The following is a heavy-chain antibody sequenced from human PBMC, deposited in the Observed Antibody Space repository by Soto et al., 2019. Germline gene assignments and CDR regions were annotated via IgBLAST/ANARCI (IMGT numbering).Heavy chain of an antibody. CDR1: GSTFSNAW. V-gene: IGHV3-15*07. J-gene: IGHJ4*02. CDR3: TLRIVGATDFDY. D-gene: IGHD1-26*01. Sequence: GGSLRLSCAASGSTFSNAWMNWVRQAPGKGLEWVGRIKSKTDGGTTDYAAPVKGRFTISRDDSKNTLYLQMNSLKTEDTAVYYCTLRIVGATDFDYWCQGTLVTVSS. CDR2: IKSKTDGGTT.